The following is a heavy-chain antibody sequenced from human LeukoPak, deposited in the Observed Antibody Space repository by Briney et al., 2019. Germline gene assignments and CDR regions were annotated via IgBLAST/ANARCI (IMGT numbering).Heavy chain of an antibody. J-gene: IGHJ5*02. CDR3: ARDTYGSGSYLRGWFDP. CDR1: GGSISSYY. CDR2: IYYSGST. D-gene: IGHD3-10*01. V-gene: IGHV4-59*01. Sequence: PSETLSLTCTVSGGSISSYYWSWIRQPPGKGLEWIGYIYYSGSTNYNPSLKSRVTISVDTSKNQFSLKLSSVTAADTAVYYCARDTYGSGSYLRGWFDPWGQGTLVTVSS.